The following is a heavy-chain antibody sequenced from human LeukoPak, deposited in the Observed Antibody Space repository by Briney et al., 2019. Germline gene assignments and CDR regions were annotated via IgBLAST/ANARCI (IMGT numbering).Heavy chain of an antibody. D-gene: IGHD3-22*01. V-gene: IGHV3-21*01. CDR1: GFTFSSYW. CDR3: ARQKYYYDSSGYGAFDY. CDR2: ISSSSDYI. J-gene: IGHJ4*02. Sequence: GGSLRLSCAASGFTFSSYWMSWVRQAPGKGLEWVSSISSSSDYIYYADSVKGRFTISRDNAKNSLYLQMNSLRAEDTAVYYCARQKYYYDSSGYGAFDYWGQGALVSVSS.